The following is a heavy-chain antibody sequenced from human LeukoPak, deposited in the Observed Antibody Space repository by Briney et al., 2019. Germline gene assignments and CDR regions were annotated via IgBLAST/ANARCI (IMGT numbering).Heavy chain of an antibody. J-gene: IGHJ4*02. CDR1: GFSFGDYV. D-gene: IGHD5-18*01. CDR3: TAYTLMGLKFDY. Sequence: PGGSLRLSCAASGFSFGDYVMSWLRQAPGKGLEWVGFIRSKAYGWTTDYAASVKGRFTISRDNSRSIAYLQMDSLKTEDTAVYYCTAYTLMGLKFDYWGQGTLVTVSS. CDR2: IRSKAYGWTT. V-gene: IGHV3-49*03.